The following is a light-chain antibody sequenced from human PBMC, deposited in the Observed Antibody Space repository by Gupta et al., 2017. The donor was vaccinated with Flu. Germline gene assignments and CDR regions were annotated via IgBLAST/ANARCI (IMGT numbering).Light chain of an antibody. J-gene: IGLJ1*01. CDR1: SSDVGSYNL. CDR3: CSYAGSSTVVYV. Sequence: SALTQPASVSGSPRPSITISCTGTSSDVGSYNLVSWYQQHPGKAPKLMIYEGSKRPSGVAHRFSGSKSGNTASLTISGLQAEDEADYYCCSYAGSSTVVYVFGTGTKVTVL. CDR2: EGS. V-gene: IGLV2-23*03.